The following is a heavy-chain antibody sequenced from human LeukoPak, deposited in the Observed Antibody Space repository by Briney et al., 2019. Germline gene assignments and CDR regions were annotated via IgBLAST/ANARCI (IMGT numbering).Heavy chain of an antibody. Sequence: GESLKISCKGSGYSFTFYWIGWVRQMPGKGLEWMGTIYPGDSDTRYSPCFQGQVTISADKSISTAYLQWSSLKASDTAMYYCARQRYYDSSGQFDPWGQGTLVTVSS. V-gene: IGHV5-51*01. CDR1: GYSFTFYW. J-gene: IGHJ5*02. CDR2: IYPGDSDT. D-gene: IGHD3-22*01. CDR3: ARQRYYDSSGQFDP.